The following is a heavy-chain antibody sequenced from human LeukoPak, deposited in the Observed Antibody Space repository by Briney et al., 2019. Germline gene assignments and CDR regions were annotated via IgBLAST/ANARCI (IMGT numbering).Heavy chain of an antibody. CDR1: GFTLRSSW. V-gene: IGHV3-7*01. CDR2: IKQDGSEK. J-gene: IGHJ6*02. CDR3: ARGYDMAV. Sequence: GGPLRLSCAASGFTLRSSWMTWVRQTPGKGLECVANIKQDGSEKSYVDSVKGRFAISRDNAKNLLFLQMSSLRVEDTAVYYCARGYDMAVWGQGTTVSVSS.